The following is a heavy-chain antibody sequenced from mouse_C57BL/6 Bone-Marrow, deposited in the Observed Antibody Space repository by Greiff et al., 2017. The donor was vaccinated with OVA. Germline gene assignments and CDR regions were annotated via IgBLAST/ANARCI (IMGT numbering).Heavy chain of an antibody. V-gene: IGHV1-39*01. D-gene: IGHD1-1*01. CDR1: GYSFTDYN. CDR2: INPNYGTT. J-gene: IGHJ2*01. Sequence: VQLQQSGPELVKPGASVKISCKASGYSFTDYNMNWVKQSNGKSLEWIGVINPNYGTTSYNQKFKGKATLTVDQSSSTAYMQLNSLTSEDSAVYYCAGITAVGGYYCDYWRKGTTLTVSS. CDR3: AGITAVGGYYCDY.